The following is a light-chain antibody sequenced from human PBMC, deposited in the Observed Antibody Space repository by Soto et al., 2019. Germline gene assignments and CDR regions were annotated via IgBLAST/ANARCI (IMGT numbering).Light chain of an antibody. CDR3: SSYTSSSTLCV. CDR2: EVS. Sequence: QSALTQPASVSGSPGQSLTISCTGTSSDVGGYNYVSWYQQHPGKPPKLLIYEVSNRPSGVSNRFSGSKSGNTASLTISGLQAEDEADYYCSSYTSSSTLCVFGTGTKLTVL. CDR1: SSDVGGYNY. J-gene: IGLJ1*01. V-gene: IGLV2-14*01.